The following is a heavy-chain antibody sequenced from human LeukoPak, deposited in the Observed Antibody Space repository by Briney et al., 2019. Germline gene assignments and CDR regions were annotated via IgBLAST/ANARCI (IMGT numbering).Heavy chain of an antibody. CDR2: INHSGST. CDR1: GGSFSGYY. V-gene: IGHV4-34*01. J-gene: IGHJ6*03. D-gene: IGHD3-16*02. CDR3: ARQYPVWGSYRYYYYYYMDV. Sequence: SETLSLTCAVYGGSFSGYYWSWIRQPPGKGLEWMGEINHSGSTNYNPSLKSRVTISVDTSKNQFSLKLSSVTAADTAVYYCARQYPVWGSYRYYYYYYMDVWGKGTTVTVSS.